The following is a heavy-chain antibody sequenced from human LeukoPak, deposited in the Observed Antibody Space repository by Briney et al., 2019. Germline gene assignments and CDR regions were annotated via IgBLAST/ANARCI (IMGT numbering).Heavy chain of an antibody. CDR2: ISYDGSNK. CDR3: AKDREWFGELSPFYFDY. V-gene: IGHV3-30*04. Sequence: GRSLRLSCAASGFTFSSYAMHWVRQAPGKGLEWVAVISYDGSNKYYADSVQGRFTISRDNSKNTLYLQMNSLRAEDTAVYYCAKDREWFGELSPFYFDYWGQGTLVTVSS. D-gene: IGHD3-10*01. J-gene: IGHJ4*02. CDR1: GFTFSSYA.